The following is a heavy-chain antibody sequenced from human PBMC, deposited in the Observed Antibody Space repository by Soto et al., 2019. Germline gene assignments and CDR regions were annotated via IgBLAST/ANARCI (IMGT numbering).Heavy chain of an antibody. CDR3: ARDVGYRLIDY. V-gene: IGHV1-18*01. Sequence: QVQLVQSGAEVKKPGASVKVSCKASGYTFTSYGISWVRQAPGQGLEWMGWINAYNGKTNYAQKFQGRVTITTDTSTRTDYMELRSLRSDEPAVYYCARDVGYRLIDYWGHGTLVTLSS. D-gene: IGHD5-18*01. CDR1: GYTFTSYG. J-gene: IGHJ4*01. CDR2: INAYNGKT.